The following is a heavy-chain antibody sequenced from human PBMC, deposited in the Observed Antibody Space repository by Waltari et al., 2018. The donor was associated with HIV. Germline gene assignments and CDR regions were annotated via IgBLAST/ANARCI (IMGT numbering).Heavy chain of an antibody. CDR2: MNPNSGNT. D-gene: IGHD4-17*01. Sequence: QVQLVQSGAEVKKPGTSVKVSCKASGYPFSSYDINWVRQATGQGLEWMGWMNPNSGNTGYAQKVQGRVTMTRNTSITTAYMELSSLRSEDTAVYYCARGYAPTAVIRFDPWGQGTLVTVSS. J-gene: IGHJ5*02. V-gene: IGHV1-8*01. CDR3: ARGYAPTAVIRFDP. CDR1: GYPFSSYD.